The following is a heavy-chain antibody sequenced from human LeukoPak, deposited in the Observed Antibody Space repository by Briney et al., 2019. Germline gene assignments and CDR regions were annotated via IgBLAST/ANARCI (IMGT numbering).Heavy chain of an antibody. D-gene: IGHD1-26*01. CDR3: ARKVGATVGWFDP. CDR2: ISTGSSTT. Sequence: GGSLRLSCAASEFAFSTYNMNWVRQAPGKGLEWVSYISTGSSTTYYADSVKGRFTISRDNAKNSLYLQMNSLRAEDTAVYYCARKVGATVGWFDPWGQGTLVTVSS. V-gene: IGHV3-48*04. J-gene: IGHJ5*02. CDR1: EFAFSTYN.